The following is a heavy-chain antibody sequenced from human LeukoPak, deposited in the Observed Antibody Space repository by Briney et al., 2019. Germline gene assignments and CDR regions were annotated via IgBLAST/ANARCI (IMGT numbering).Heavy chain of an antibody. D-gene: IGHD1-26*01. V-gene: IGHV3-33*01. Sequence: GGSLRLSCAASGFTFSSYGMHWVRQAPGKGLEWVAVIWYDGSNKYYADSVKGRFTISRDNSKNTLYLQMTSLRAEDTAVYYCARERELGPTSEGKFDYWGQGTLVTVSS. CDR2: IWYDGSNK. CDR1: GFTFSSYG. J-gene: IGHJ4*02. CDR3: ARERELGPTSEGKFDY.